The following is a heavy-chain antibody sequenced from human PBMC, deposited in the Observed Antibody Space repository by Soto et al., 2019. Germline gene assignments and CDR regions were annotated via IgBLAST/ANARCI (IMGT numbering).Heavy chain of an antibody. J-gene: IGHJ4*02. CDR1: GGSISIGGYY. CDR3: ARDPYYYDSSGYQGSYFDY. D-gene: IGHD3-22*01. V-gene: IGHV4-31*03. CDR2: IYYSGST. Sequence: SETLSLTCTVSGGSISIGGYYWSWIGQHPGKGLEWIGYIYYSGSTYYNPSLKSRVTISVDTSKNQFSLKLSSVTAADTAVYYSARDPYYYDSSGYQGSYFDYWGKGILFTVSS.